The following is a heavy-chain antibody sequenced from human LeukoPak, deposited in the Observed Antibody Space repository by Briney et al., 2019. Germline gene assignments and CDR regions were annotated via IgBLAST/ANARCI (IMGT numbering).Heavy chain of an antibody. CDR1: GFXFSSYA. D-gene: IGHD3-22*01. CDR2: IRGSGDFT. Sequence: GGSLRLSCAVSGFXFSSYAMSWVRHAPGKGLEWVSSIRGSGDFTSHAASMKGRFNISRDNSKDTLYLQMNSMRAEDTAIYYCVKGLEDRHDSSGYYSNWFYPWGQGTLVTVSS. J-gene: IGHJ5*02. CDR3: VKGLEDRHDSSGYYSNWFYP. V-gene: IGHV3-23*01.